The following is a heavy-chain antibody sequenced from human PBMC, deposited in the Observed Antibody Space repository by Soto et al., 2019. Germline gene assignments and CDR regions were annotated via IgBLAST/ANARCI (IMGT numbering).Heavy chain of an antibody. J-gene: IGHJ4*02. CDR1: GGSFSGYY. CDR3: ATSGVRGATYYFDY. D-gene: IGHD3-10*01. V-gene: IGHV4-34*01. CDR2: INHSGST. Sequence: QVQLQQWGAGLLKPSETLSLTCAVYGGSFSGYYWSWIRQPPGKGLEWIGEINHSGSTNYNPSLKCRVTISVDTSKNQFSLKLSSVTAADTAVYYCATSGVRGATYYFDYWGQGTLVTVSS.